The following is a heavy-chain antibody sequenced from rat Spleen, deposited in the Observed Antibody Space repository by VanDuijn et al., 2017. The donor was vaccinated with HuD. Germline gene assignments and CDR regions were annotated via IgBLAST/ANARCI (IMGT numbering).Heavy chain of an antibody. D-gene: IGHD5-1*01. CDR2: MWSGGNT. Sequence: VQLKESGPGLVQPSQTLSLTCTVSGFSLTDYSIHWVRQPPGKGLEWMGVMWSGGNTDYHSALKSRLSISRDTSKNQVFLKMNSLQSEDTTTYYCAREVLTGRGYYFDYWGQGVMVTVSS. CDR3: AREVLTGRGYYFDY. CDR1: GFSLTDYS. J-gene: IGHJ2*01. V-gene: IGHV2S63*01.